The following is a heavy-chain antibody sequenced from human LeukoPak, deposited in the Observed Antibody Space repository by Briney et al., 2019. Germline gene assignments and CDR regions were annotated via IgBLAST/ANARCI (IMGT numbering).Heavy chain of an antibody. J-gene: IGHJ4*02. Sequence: PGGSLRLSCAASGFTFSNYWMHWVRQAPGKGLVWVSHIYSDGSTTNYADSVKGRFTIFRDNAKNTLYLQMNSLRAEDTAVYYCAREQQRYDYWGQGALVTVSS. CDR1: GFTFSNYW. V-gene: IGHV3-74*01. D-gene: IGHD6-13*01. CDR2: IYSDGSTT. CDR3: AREQQRYDY.